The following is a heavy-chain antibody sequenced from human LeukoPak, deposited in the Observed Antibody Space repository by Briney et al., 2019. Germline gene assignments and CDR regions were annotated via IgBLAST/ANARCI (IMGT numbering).Heavy chain of an antibody. D-gene: IGHD2-15*01. CDR3: AREYYGSCTYRYFDL. CDR1: GGSVSSGGYS. Sequence: SETLCLTCAVSGGSVSSGGYSWSWVRQPTGRGVEWNGYIHHTDSTNYTPTFQGRVTMSRDTSNSQFSLKLSAVTAADTAVYHCAREYYGSCTYRYFDLWGRGILVTVSS. V-gene: IGHV4-30-2*01. J-gene: IGHJ2*01. CDR2: IHHTDST.